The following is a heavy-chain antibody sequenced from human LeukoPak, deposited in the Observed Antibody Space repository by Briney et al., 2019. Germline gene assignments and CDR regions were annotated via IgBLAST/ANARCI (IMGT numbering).Heavy chain of an antibody. CDR1: GGSFSDYY. V-gene: IGHV4-34*01. CDR3: ARGRGGSGSYYGNWFDP. D-gene: IGHD3-10*01. CDR2: INHSGST. J-gene: IGHJ5*02. Sequence: SETLSLTCAVYGGSFSDYYWSWIRQPPGKGLEWIGEINHSGSTNYNPSLKSRVTISVDTSKNQFSLKLSSVTAADTAVYYCARGRGGSGSYYGNWFDPWRQGTLVTVSS.